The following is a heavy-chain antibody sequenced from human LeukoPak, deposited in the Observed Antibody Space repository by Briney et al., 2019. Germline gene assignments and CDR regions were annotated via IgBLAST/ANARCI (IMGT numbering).Heavy chain of an antibody. CDR2: ITSSGSTI. CDR1: GFTFSSYS. J-gene: IGHJ4*02. CDR3: ARDGDWYYFDY. V-gene: IGHV3-48*04. Sequence: GGSLRLSCAASGFTFSSYSMNWVRQAPGKGLEWVSHITSSGSTIYYADSVKGRFTISRDNAKNSLYLQMNSLRAEDTAVYYCARDGDWYYFDYWGQGTLVTVSS. D-gene: IGHD3/OR15-3a*01.